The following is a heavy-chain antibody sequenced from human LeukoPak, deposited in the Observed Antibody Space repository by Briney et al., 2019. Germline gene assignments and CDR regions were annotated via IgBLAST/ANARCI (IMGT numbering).Heavy chain of an antibody. D-gene: IGHD2-2*01. Sequence: PGGSLRLSCAASGFTFSSYAMGWVRQAPGKGLEWVSAISGSGGSTYYADSVKGRFTISRDNSKNTLHLQMNSLRAEDTAVYYCALKPIVVVPAAKYNWFDPWGQGTLVAVSS. V-gene: IGHV3-23*01. CDR3: ALKPIVVVPAAKYNWFDP. J-gene: IGHJ5*02. CDR1: GFTFSSYA. CDR2: ISGSGGST.